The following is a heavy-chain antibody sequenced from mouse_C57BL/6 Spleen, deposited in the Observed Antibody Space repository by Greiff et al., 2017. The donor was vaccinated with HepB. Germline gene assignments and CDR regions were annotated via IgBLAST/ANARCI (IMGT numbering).Heavy chain of an antibody. CDR1: GYTFTSYW. V-gene: IGHV1-50*01. CDR3: ARKELLYYSNYVYFDY. CDR2: IDPSDSYT. J-gene: IGHJ2*01. D-gene: IGHD2-5*01. Sequence: QVQLQQSGAELVKPGASVKLSCKASGYTFTSYWMQWVKQRPGQGLEWIGEIDPSDSYTNYNQKFKGKATLTVDTSSSTAYMQLSSLTSEDSAVYYCARKELLYYSNYVYFDYWGQGTTLTVSS.